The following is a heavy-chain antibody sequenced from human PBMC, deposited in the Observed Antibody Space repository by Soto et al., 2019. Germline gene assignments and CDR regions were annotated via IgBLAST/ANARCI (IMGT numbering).Heavy chain of an antibody. CDR1: GGSISSTQW. Sequence: QVHLQESGPGLVNPSGTVSLTCAVSGGSISSTQWWTWVRQPPGKGLEWIGETHHSGHTTYTPTLPSVSTISRQWSVTQFSVTPITAPAADPSVYYCAGTVNFDSENYKFWAFDLWGQGTVVTVSS. CDR2: THHSGHT. D-gene: IGHD3-9*01. J-gene: IGHJ3*01. V-gene: IGHV4-4*02. CDR3: AGTVNFDSENYKFWAFDL.